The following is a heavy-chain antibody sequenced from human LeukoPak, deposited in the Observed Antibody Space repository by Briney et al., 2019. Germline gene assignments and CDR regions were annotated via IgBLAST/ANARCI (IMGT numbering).Heavy chain of an antibody. J-gene: IGHJ4*02. D-gene: IGHD2-2*01. Sequence: GASVKVSCKASGYTFTGYYMHWVRQAPGQGLEWMGWINPNSGDTNSAQKFQGRVTMTRDTSISTAYMDLSRLRSDDTAVYYCARGSLVVPTAIDPPGNDYWGQGTMVTVSS. V-gene: IGHV1-2*02. CDR2: INPNSGDT. CDR1: GYTFTGYY. CDR3: ARGSLVVPTAIDPPGNDY.